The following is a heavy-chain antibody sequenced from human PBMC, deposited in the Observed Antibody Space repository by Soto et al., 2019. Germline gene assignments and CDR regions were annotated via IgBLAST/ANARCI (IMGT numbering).Heavy chain of an antibody. CDR2: ISGSGGST. CDR1: GFTFSSYA. V-gene: IGHV3-23*01. CDR3: AKDIRKYYDSSGYPYYYYYYGMDV. Sequence: GGSLRLSCAASGFTFSSYAMSWVRQAPGKGLEWVSAISGSGGSTYYADSVKGRFTISRDNSKNTLYLQMNSLRAEDTAVYYCAKDIRKYYDSSGYPYYYYYYGMDVWGQGTTVTVSS. J-gene: IGHJ6*02. D-gene: IGHD3-22*01.